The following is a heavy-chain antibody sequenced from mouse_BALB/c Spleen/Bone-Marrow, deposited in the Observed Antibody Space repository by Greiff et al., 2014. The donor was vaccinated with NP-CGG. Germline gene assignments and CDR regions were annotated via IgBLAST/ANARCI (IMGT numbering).Heavy chain of an antibody. CDR1: GFNIKDTY. CDR2: IDPANGNT. V-gene: IGHV14-3*02. D-gene: IGHD1-1*01. J-gene: IGHJ3*01. Sequence: VHVKQSGAELVKPGASVKLFCTASGFNIKDTYMHWVKQRPEQGLEWIGRIDPANGNTKYDPKFQGKATITADTSSNTAYLQLSSLTSEDTAVYYCAAYYYGSSQFAYWGQGTLVTVSA. CDR3: AAYYYGSSQFAY.